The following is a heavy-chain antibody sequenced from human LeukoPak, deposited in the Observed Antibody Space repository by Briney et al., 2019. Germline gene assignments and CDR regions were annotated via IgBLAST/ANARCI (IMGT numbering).Heavy chain of an antibody. CDR3: ARGGRYSSSWYGY. J-gene: IGHJ4*02. D-gene: IGHD6-13*01. CDR1: GDSISSYY. Sequence: SETLSLTCTVSGDSISSYYWSWIRQPPGKGLEWIGEINHSGSTNYNPSLKSRVTISVDTSKNQFSLKLSSVTAADTAVYYCARGGRYSSSWYGYWGQGTLVTVSS. V-gene: IGHV4-34*01. CDR2: INHSGST.